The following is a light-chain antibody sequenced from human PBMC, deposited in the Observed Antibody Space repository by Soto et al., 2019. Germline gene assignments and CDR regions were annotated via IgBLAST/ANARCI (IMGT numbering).Light chain of an antibody. J-gene: IGKJ2*01. V-gene: IGKV1-33*01. CDR3: QQYDNLPYT. CDR2: DAS. Sequence: DIQMPQSPSSLSASVGDRVTITCQANKDIRNYLNWYQQKPGKAPKLLIYDASNLETGAPSRFSGSRSGTDFTFTITSLQPEDIATYYCQQYDNLPYTFGQGTKLEIK. CDR1: KDIRNY.